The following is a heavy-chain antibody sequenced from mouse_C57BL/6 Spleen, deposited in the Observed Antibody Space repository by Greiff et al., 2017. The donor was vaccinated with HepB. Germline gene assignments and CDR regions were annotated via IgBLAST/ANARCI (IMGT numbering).Heavy chain of an antibody. V-gene: IGHV1-52*01. CDR2: IDPSDSET. J-gene: IGHJ4*01. D-gene: IGHD2-4*01. CDR1: GYTFTSYW. CDR3: ARNYDYDKAMDY. Sequence: VQLQQSGAELVRPGSSVKLSCKASGYTFTSYWMHWVKQRPIQGLEWIGNIDPSDSETHYNQKFKDKATLTVDKSSSTAYMQLSSLTSEDSAVYYCARNYDYDKAMDYWGQGTSVTVSS.